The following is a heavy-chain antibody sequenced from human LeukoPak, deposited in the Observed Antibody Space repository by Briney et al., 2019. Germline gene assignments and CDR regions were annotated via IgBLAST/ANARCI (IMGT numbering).Heavy chain of an antibody. CDR3: ARFSSGWYVYYYYYMDV. Sequence: PGGSLRLSCAASGFTFSSYWMSWVRQAPGKGLEWVANIKQDGSEKYYVDSVKGRFTISRDNAKNSLYLQMNSLRAEDTAVYYCARFSSGWYVYYYYYMDVWGKGTTVTVSS. CDR1: GFTFSSYW. J-gene: IGHJ6*03. V-gene: IGHV3-7*01. CDR2: IKQDGSEK. D-gene: IGHD6-19*01.